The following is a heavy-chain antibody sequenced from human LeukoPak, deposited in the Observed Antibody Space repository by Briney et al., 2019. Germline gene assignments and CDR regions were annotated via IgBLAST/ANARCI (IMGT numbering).Heavy chain of an antibody. CDR1: GFTVSSNY. CDR3: ARRGESSSHYLGWFDP. D-gene: IGHD3-22*01. CDR2: IYSGGST. V-gene: IGHV3-53*01. J-gene: IGHJ5*02. Sequence: GGSLRLSCAASGFTVSSNYMNWVRQAPGKGLEWVSVIYSGGSTYYADSVKGRFTISRDNSKNTLSLQMNSLRAEDTAVYYCARRGESSSHYLGWFDPCGQGTLVTVSS.